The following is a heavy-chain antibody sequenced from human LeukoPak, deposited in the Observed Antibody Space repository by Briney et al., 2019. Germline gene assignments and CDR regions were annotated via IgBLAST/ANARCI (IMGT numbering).Heavy chain of an antibody. D-gene: IGHD5-24*01. CDR2: IYYSGST. Sequence: PSETLSLTCTVSGGSISSYYWSWIRQPPGKGLEWIGYIYYSGSTNYNPSLKSRVTISVDTSKNQFSLKLSSVTAADTAVYYCARGPDGYILDYWGQGTLDTVSS. CDR1: GGSISSYY. V-gene: IGHV4-59*01. J-gene: IGHJ4*02. CDR3: ARGPDGYILDY.